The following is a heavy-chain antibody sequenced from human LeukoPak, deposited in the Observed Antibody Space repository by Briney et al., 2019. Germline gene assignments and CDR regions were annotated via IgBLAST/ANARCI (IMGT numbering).Heavy chain of an antibody. V-gene: IGHV4-59*08. D-gene: IGHD6-19*01. J-gene: IGHJ4*02. CDR3: ATLVAGTHY. CDR2: IYYSGST. CDR1: GGSISSYY. Sequence: SSETLSLTCTVSGGSISSYYWSWIRQPPGKGLEWIGYIYYSGSTNYNPSLKSRVTVSVDTSKNQFSLKLSSVTAADTAVYYCATLVAGTHYWGQGTLVTVSS.